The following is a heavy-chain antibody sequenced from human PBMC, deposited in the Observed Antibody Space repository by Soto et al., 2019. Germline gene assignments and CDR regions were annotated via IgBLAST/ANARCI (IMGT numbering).Heavy chain of an antibody. CDR2: INTNTGNP. D-gene: IGHD6-19*01. CDR1: RYTFTSYA. J-gene: IGHJ6*03. CDR3: AREVPIAVAGNGKNYYYYYMDV. Sequence: QVQLVQSGSELKKPGASVKVSCKASRYTFTSYAMNWVRQAPGQGLEWMGWINTNTGNPTYAQGFTGRFVFSLDTSVSTAYLQICSLKAEDTAVYYCAREVPIAVAGNGKNYYYYYMDVWGKGTTVTVSS. V-gene: IGHV7-4-1*01.